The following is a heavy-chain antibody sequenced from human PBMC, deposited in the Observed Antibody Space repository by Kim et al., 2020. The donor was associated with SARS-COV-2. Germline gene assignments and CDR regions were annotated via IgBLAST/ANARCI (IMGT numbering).Heavy chain of an antibody. Sequence: ASVKVSCKASGYTFTSYDINWVRQATGQGLEWMGWMNPNSGNTGYAQKFQGRVTMTRNTSISTAYLELSSLRSEDTAVYYCARGRRKWLVGDYGMDVWGQGTTVTVSS. J-gene: IGHJ6*02. V-gene: IGHV1-8*01. D-gene: IGHD6-19*01. CDR1: GYTFTSYD. CDR2: MNPNSGNT. CDR3: ARGRRKWLVGDYGMDV.